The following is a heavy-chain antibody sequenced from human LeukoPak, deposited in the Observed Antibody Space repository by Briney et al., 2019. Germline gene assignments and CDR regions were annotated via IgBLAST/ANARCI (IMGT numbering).Heavy chain of an antibody. CDR3: ARDFNNGGENWFDP. J-gene: IGHJ5*02. Sequence: PGRSLRLSCAASGFTFSSYAMHWVRQAPAKGLEWVAVISYDGSNKYYADSVKGRFTISRDNSKNTLYLQMNSLRAEDTAVYYCARDFNNGGENWFDPWGQGTLVTVSS. D-gene: IGHD2-8*01. CDR1: GFTFSSYA. V-gene: IGHV3-30-3*01. CDR2: ISYDGSNK.